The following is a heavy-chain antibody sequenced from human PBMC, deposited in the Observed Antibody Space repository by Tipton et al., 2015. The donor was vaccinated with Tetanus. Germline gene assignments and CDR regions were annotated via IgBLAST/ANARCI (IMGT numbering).Heavy chain of an antibody. CDR2: ISGHSTYI. V-gene: IGHV3-21*01. D-gene: IGHD1-26*01. CDR3: ARMQSGSYFDL. CDR1: GFNFGDFN. J-gene: IGHJ4*02. Sequence: SLRLSCQGSGFNFGDFNMNWIRQTPGKGLQWVSSISGHSTYIYYAESVRGRFSVSRDNAENSLYLQVDSLRAEDTAVYYCARMQSGSYFDLWGPGILVTVSS.